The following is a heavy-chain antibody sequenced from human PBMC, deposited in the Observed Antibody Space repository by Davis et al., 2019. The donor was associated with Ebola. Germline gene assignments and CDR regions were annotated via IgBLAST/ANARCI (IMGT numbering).Heavy chain of an antibody. J-gene: IGHJ4*02. CDR3: ARRQYYYGSGTRYFDY. V-gene: IGHV4-34*01. D-gene: IGHD3-10*01. Sequence: MPGGSLRLSCAVSGGSFSGYYWSWIRQPPGKGLEWIGEINHSGSTNYNPSLKSRVTISVDTSKNQFSLKLSSVTAADTAVYYCARRQYYYGSGTRYFDYWGQGTLVTVSS. CDR2: INHSGST. CDR1: GGSFSGYY.